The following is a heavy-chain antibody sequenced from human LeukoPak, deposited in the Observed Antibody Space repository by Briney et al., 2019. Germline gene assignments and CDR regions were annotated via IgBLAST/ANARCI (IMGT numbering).Heavy chain of an antibody. CDR3: ARDDLRDPVGLRLNYFDY. CDR1: GYTFTSYG. Sequence: ASVKVSCKASGYTFTSYGISWVRQAPGQGLEWMGWISAYNGNTNYAQKLQGRVTMTTDTSTSTAYMELRSLRSDDTAVYYCARDDLRDPVGLRLNYFDYWGQGTLVTVSS. V-gene: IGHV1-18*04. D-gene: IGHD3-16*01. CDR2: ISAYNGNT. J-gene: IGHJ4*02.